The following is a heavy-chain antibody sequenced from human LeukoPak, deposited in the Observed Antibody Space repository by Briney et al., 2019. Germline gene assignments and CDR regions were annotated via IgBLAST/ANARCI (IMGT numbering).Heavy chain of an antibody. CDR2: IYSGGST. CDR3: AKWGPYYYYYMDV. J-gene: IGHJ6*03. CDR1: GFTVSSNY. D-gene: IGHD2-8*01. Sequence: PGGSLRLSCAASGFTVSSNYMNWVRQAPGKGLEWVSVIYSGGSTYYTDSVKGRFTISRDNSMNTLYLQMNSLRAEDTAVYYCAKWGPYYYYYMDVWGKGTTVTVSS. V-gene: IGHV3-66*01.